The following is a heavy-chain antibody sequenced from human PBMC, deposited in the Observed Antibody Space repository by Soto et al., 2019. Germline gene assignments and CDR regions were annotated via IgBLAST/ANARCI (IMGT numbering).Heavy chain of an antibody. V-gene: IGHV1-3*05. CDR3: ARVSGYYLPDY. Sequence: QVQLVQSGAEEKKPGASVKVSCKASGYTFTNYAMHLVRQAPGQRLEWMGWINAGNGNTKYSQKFQGRVTITRDTSASTASMALSSLRSEDTAVYYCARVSGYYLPDYWGQGTLVTVSS. CDR1: GYTFTNYA. J-gene: IGHJ4*02. CDR2: INAGNGNT. D-gene: IGHD5-12*01.